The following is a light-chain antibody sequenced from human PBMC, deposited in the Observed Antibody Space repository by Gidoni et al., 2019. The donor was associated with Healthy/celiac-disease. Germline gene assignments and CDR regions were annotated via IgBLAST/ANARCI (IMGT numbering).Light chain of an antibody. CDR3: QQYDNPL. V-gene: IGKV1-33*01. Sequence: DIQMTQSPSSLSASVGDRVTITCQASQDISNYLNWYQQKPGKAPKLLIYDASNLETGVPSRFSGSGSGTDFTFTISSLQPEDIATYYCQQYDNPLFXXXTKLEIK. CDR2: DAS. CDR1: QDISNY. J-gene: IGKJ2*01.